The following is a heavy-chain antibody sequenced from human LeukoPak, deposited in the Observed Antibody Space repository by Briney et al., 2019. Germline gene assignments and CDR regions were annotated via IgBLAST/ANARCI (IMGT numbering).Heavy chain of an antibody. V-gene: IGHV1-2*02. J-gene: IGHJ3*02. CDR3: ARAGVWDYSDSSGYHNAAFDI. D-gene: IGHD3-22*01. CDR1: GGTFSSYA. Sequence: ASVKVSCKASGGTFSSYAISWVRQAPGQGLEWMGWINPSSGGTNYAQKFQGRVTVTRDTSISTAYMDLSRLRSDDTAVYYCARAGVWDYSDSSGYHNAAFDIWGQGTMVTVSS. CDR2: INPSSGGT.